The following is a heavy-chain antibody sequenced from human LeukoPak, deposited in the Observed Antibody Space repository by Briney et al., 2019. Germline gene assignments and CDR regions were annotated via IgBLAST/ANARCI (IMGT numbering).Heavy chain of an antibody. D-gene: IGHD6-19*01. J-gene: IGHJ5*02. V-gene: IGHV4-39*01. CDR3: ARRRAGRDWFDP. CDR2: IYYSGNT. Sequence: SETLSLTCAVSGGSISSSNYYWGWIRQPPGQGLEWIGSIYYSGNTYYNPSLKSRATISVDTSKNQFSLKLSSVTATDTAVYYCARRRAGRDWFDPWGQGTLVTVSS. CDR1: GGSISSSNYY.